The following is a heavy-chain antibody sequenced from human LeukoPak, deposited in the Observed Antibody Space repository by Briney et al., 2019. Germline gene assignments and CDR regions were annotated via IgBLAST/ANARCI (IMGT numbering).Heavy chain of an antibody. CDR3: ATGSPLQTNYFDY. D-gene: IGHD4-11*01. V-gene: IGHV4-61*02. Sequence: PSQTLSLTCTVSGGSISSGSYHWSWIRQPAGKGLEWIGRIYTSGSTNYNPSLKSRVTISVDTSKNQFSLKLSSVTAADTAVYYCATGSPLQTNYFDYWGQGTLVTVSS. J-gene: IGHJ4*02. CDR1: GGSISSGSYH. CDR2: IYTSGST.